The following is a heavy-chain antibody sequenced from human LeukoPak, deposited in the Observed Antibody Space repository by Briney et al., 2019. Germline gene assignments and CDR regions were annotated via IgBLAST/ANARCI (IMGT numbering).Heavy chain of an antibody. J-gene: IGHJ6*02. CDR3: ATTQVYSSGQDYYYGMDV. CDR1: GYTLTELS. V-gene: IGHV1-24*01. Sequence: ASVKVSCKVSGYTLTELSMQWVRQAPGKGLEWMGGFDPEDGETIYAQKFQGRVTMTEDTSTDTAYMELSSLRSEDTAVYYCATTQVYSSGQDYYYGMDVWGQGTTVTVSS. D-gene: IGHD6-19*01. CDR2: FDPEDGET.